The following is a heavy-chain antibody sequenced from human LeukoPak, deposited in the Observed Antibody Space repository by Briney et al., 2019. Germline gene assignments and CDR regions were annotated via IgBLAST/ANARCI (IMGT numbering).Heavy chain of an antibody. CDR2: ISSSGSTI. CDR1: GFTFSDYY. V-gene: IGHV3-11*01. J-gene: IGHJ5*02. D-gene: IGHD2-2*01. CDR3: ARGLNCSSTSCSDWFDP. Sequence: PGGSLRLSCAASGFTFSDYYMSWIRQAPGKGLEWVSYISSSGSTIYYADSVKGRFTISRDNAKNSLYLQMNSLRAEDTAVYYCARGLNCSSTSCSDWFDPWGQGTLVTVSS.